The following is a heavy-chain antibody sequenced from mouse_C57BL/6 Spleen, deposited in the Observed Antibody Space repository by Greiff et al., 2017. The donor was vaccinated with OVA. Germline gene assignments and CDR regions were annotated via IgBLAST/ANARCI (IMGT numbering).Heavy chain of an antibody. CDR2: IYPGDGDT. CDR3: ARHYGSSGDAMDY. D-gene: IGHD1-1*01. Sequence: VQLQQSGPELVKPGASVKISCKASGYAFSSSWMNWVKQRPGKGLEWIGRIYPGDGDTNYNGKFKGKATLTADKSSSTAYMQLSSLTSEDSAVYFCARHYGSSGDAMDYWGQGTSVTVSS. CDR1: GYAFSSSW. J-gene: IGHJ4*01. V-gene: IGHV1-82*01.